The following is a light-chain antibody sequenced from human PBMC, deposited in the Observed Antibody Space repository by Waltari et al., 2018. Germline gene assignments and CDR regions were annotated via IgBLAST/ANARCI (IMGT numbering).Light chain of an antibody. CDR2: DVT. Sequence: QSALTQPASVSGSPGQSIAISCTGTSSDVGGYNSVSWYRHHPGEAPNLMVYDVTNRPSGVSDRFSGSKSGNTASLTISGLQAEDEADYYCTSYTSSATLVFGGGTKLTVL. CDR3: TSYTSSATLV. V-gene: IGLV2-14*01. CDR1: SSDVGGYNS. J-gene: IGLJ3*02.